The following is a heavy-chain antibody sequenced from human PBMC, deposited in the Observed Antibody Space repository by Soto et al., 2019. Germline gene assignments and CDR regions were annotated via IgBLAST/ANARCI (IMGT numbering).Heavy chain of an antibody. CDR1: GFTFSSYS. CDR2: ISSSSSYI. Sequence: GSLRLSCAASGFTFSSYSMNWVRQAPGKGLEWVSSISSSSSYIYYADSVKGRFTISRDNAKNSLYLQMNSLRAEDTAVYYCARESKQQLDPFDYWGQGTLVTVSS. CDR3: ARESKQQLDPFDY. V-gene: IGHV3-21*01. D-gene: IGHD6-13*01. J-gene: IGHJ4*02.